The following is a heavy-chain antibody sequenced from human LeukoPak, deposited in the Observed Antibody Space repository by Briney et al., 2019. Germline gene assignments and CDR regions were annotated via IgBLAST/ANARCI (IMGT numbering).Heavy chain of an antibody. D-gene: IGHD3-10*02. CDR2: ISSSGSTI. Sequence: GGSLRLSCAASGFTFSSYEMNWVREAPGKGREWVSYISSSGSTIYYADSVKGRFTISRDNAKNSLYLQMNSLRAEDTAVYYCAELGITMIGGVWGKGTTVTISS. V-gene: IGHV3-48*03. CDR1: GFTFSSYE. CDR3: AELGITMIGGV. J-gene: IGHJ6*04.